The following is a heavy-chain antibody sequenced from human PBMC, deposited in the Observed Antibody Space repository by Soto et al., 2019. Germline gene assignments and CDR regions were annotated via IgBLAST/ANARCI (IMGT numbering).Heavy chain of an antibody. V-gene: IGHV3-23*01. Sequence: QLLDSGGGLVPPGGSLRLSCAASGYTFSNYAMSWIRQAPGKGLEWVSTIRGNGDGAYYTDSVKGRFTISRDNSKNTLALQMTSLRVEDTALYYCAAAGAGSFDLVGQGTMVTVSS. J-gene: IGHJ3*01. CDR1: GYTFSNYA. D-gene: IGHD3-10*01. CDR3: AAAGAGSFDL. CDR2: IRGNGDGA.